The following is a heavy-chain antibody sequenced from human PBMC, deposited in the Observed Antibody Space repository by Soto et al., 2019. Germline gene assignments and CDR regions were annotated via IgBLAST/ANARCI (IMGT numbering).Heavy chain of an antibody. V-gene: IGHV4-59*01. D-gene: IGHD6-13*01. CDR3: ARALAAVPSAFDY. J-gene: IGHJ4*02. Sequence: QVQLQESGPGLLKPSETLSLTCTVSGGSISSYFYIWVRQPPGKGLEWIGSVYYTGTTDYNPSLKSRVTISVDTSKTQFSLNLRSVTAADTAVYYCARALAAVPSAFDYWGRGTLVTVSS. CDR1: GGSISSYF. CDR2: VYYTGTT.